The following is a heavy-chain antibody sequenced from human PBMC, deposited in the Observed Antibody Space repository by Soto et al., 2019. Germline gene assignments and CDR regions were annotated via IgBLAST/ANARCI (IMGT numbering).Heavy chain of an antibody. CDR1: GFNFTYNA. V-gene: IGHV3-30-3*01. CDR2: ISFNGSKK. Sequence: QEQLVESGGGVVRPGKSLRLSCEASGFNFTYNAMHWVRQAPGKGLEWVAVISFNGSKKFYARSVKGRFTISRDNSKNTLYLQINNLRPGDTAVYYCALDWLRRDDILTPSGNFNLWGQGTLVT. J-gene: IGHJ2*01. D-gene: IGHD3-9*01. CDR3: ALDWLRRDDILTPSGNFNL.